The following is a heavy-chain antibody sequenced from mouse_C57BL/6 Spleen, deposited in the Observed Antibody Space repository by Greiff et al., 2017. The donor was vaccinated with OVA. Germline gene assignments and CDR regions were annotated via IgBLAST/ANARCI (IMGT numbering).Heavy chain of an antibody. CDR3: ARGEGYDEDYYAMDY. Sequence: EVKLMESGGGLVKPGGSLKLSCAASGFTFSDYGMHWVRQAPEKGLEWVAYISSGSSTIYYADTVKGRFTISRDNAKNTLFLQMTSLRSEDTAMYYCARGEGYDEDYYAMDYWGQGTSVTVSS. D-gene: IGHD2-2*01. CDR1: GFTFSDYG. J-gene: IGHJ4*01. CDR2: ISSGSSTI. V-gene: IGHV5-17*01.